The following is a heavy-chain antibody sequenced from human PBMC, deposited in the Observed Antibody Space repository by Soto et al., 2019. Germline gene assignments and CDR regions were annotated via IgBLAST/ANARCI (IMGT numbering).Heavy chain of an antibody. D-gene: IGHD3-22*01. Sequence: ASVKVSCKASGYTFTSYDINWVRQATGQGLEWMGWMNPNSGNTGYAQKFQGRVTMTRNTSISTAYMELSSLRSEDTAVYYCASGNDFYYDSSGYKPFDYWGQGTLVTVSS. CDR1: GYTFTSYD. CDR2: MNPNSGNT. V-gene: IGHV1-8*01. J-gene: IGHJ4*02. CDR3: ASGNDFYYDSSGYKPFDY.